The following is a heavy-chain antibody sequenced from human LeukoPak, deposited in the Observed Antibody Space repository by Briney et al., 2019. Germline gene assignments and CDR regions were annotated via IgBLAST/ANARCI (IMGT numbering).Heavy chain of an antibody. D-gene: IGHD6-25*01. CDR3: ARGVARRLRTYFYYMDV. J-gene: IGHJ6*03. CDR1: GCTFTTYD. Sequence: GASVKVSCKASGCTFTTYDINWVRQATGQGLEWMGWMNPNSGNTAYAQKFQGSVTITRNTSISTAYMELSSLRSEDTAVYYCARGVARRLRTYFYYMDVWGKGTTVTVSS. V-gene: IGHV1-8*03. CDR2: MNPNSGNT.